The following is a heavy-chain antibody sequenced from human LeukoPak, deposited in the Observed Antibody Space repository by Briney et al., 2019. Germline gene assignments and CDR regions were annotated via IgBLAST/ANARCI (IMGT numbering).Heavy chain of an antibody. CDR1: GGSISSGTYY. Sequence: SETLSLTCTVSGGSISSGTYYWSWIRQPAGKGLEWIGRIYTSGSTNYNPSLKSRVTMSVDTSKNQFSLKLSSVTAADTAVYYCARDEGRGYSYGSNWFDPWGQGTLVTVSS. D-gene: IGHD5-18*01. CDR2: IYTSGST. CDR3: ARDEGRGYSYGSNWFDP. J-gene: IGHJ5*02. V-gene: IGHV4-61*02.